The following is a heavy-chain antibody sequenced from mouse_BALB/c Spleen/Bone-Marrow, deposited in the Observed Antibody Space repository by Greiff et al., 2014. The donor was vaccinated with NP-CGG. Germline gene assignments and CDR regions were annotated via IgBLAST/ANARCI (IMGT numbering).Heavy chain of an antibody. CDR2: IPPGSCTT. CDR3: ARGSYYYGSSSPWFAY. J-gene: IGHJ3*01. D-gene: IGHD1-1*01. CDR1: GYTFTSYW. Sequence: DLVKPGASVKLSCKASGYTFTSYWINWIKQRPGQGLEWIGRIPPGSCTTYYNEMFKGKATLTVDTSSTTAYIQLSSLSSEDSAVYFCARGSYYYGSSSPWFAYWGQGTLVTVSA. V-gene: IGHV1S41*01.